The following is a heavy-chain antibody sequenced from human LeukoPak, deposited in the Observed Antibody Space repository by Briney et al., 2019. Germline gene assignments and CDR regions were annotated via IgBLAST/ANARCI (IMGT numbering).Heavy chain of an antibody. V-gene: IGHV4-30-2*01. Sequence: SQTLSLTCAVSGGSISSGGYSWSWIRQPSGKGLEWIGYIYHSGSTYYNPSLKSRVTISVDRSKNQFSLKLSSVTAADTAVYYCARVAGGYYYWYFDLWGRGTLVTVSS. D-gene: IGHD3-22*01. CDR3: ARVAGGYYYWYFDL. J-gene: IGHJ2*01. CDR2: IYHSGST. CDR1: GGSISSGGYS.